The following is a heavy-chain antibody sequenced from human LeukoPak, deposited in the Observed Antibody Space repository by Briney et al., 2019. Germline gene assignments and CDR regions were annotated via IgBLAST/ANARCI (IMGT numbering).Heavy chain of an antibody. CDR1: GFTFINYA. V-gene: IGHV3-23*01. Sequence: GGSLRLSCTASGFTFINYAMYWVRQAPRKGLEWVAGLFGSGGSPYYADSVKGRFTISRDNSKNTVYLQMDSLRGEDTAVYYCTKTTTGYSSGQYPGWPADHWGQGALVTVSS. J-gene: IGHJ4*02. CDR3: TKTTTGYSSGQYPGWPADH. D-gene: IGHD3-22*01. CDR2: LFGSGGSP.